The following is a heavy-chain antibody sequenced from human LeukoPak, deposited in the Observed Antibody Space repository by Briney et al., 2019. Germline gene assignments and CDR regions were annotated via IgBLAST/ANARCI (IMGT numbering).Heavy chain of an antibody. CDR1: GYSFTSDW. D-gene: IGHD2-15*01. Sequence: GESLKISCKGSGYSFTSDWIGWMRQMHGKGLGWMGIIYPGDYDTRYSPSFQGQVTISADKSISTAYLQWSSLKASDTAMYYCARLNAVAAYYFDYWGQGTLVTVSS. J-gene: IGHJ4*02. V-gene: IGHV5-51*01. CDR2: IYPGDYDT. CDR3: ARLNAVAAYYFDY.